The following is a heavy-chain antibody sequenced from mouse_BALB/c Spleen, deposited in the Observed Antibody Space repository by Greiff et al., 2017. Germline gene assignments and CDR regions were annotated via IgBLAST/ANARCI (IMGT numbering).Heavy chain of an antibody. V-gene: IGHV1-31*01. J-gene: IGHJ3*01. D-gene: IGHD2-14*01. Sequence: EVQLQQSGPELVKPGASVKISCKASGYSFTGYYMHWVKQSHVKSLEWIGRINPYNGATSYNQNFKDKASLTVDKSSSTAYMELHSLTSEDSAVYYCARGDRYPFAYWGQGTLVTVSA. CDR1: GYSFTGYY. CDR3: ARGDRYPFAY. CDR2: INPYNGAT.